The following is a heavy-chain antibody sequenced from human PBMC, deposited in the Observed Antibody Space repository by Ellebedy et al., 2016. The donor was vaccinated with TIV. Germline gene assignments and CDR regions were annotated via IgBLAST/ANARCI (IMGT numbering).Heavy chain of an antibody. V-gene: IGHV3-13*01. J-gene: IGHJ4*03. CDR2: TGTAGDT. Sequence: GESLKISCAAFGFTFSSYDMHWVRQGTGKGLEWVSATGTAGDTYYPGSVKGRFTISRENAKNSLYLQITSLRAEDTAVYYCARVRFGDTAVDYWGQGTLVTVSS. CDR1: GFTFSSYD. CDR3: ARVRFGDTAVDY. D-gene: IGHD2-21*01.